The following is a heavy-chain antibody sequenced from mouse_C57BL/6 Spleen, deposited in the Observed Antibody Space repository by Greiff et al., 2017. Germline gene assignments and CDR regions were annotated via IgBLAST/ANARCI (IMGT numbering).Heavy chain of an antibody. D-gene: IGHD2-3*01. V-gene: IGHV2-2*01. Sequence: QVHVKQSGPGLVQPSQSLSITCTVSGFSLTSYGVHWVRQSPGKGLEWLGVIWSGGSTDYNAAFISRLSISKDNSKSQVFFKMNSLQADDTAIYYCARMGYDGYYSYYFDYWGQGTTLTVSS. CDR2: IWSGGST. J-gene: IGHJ2*01. CDR1: GFSLTSYG. CDR3: ARMGYDGYYSYYFDY.